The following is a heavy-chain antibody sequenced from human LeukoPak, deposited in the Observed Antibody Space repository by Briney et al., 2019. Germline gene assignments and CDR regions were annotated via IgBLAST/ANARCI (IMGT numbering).Heavy chain of an antibody. V-gene: IGHV1-46*01. CDR3: ASTDSSGYFQGLNPPPDV. CDR1: GYTFTSYY. D-gene: IGHD3-22*01. Sequence: ASVKVSCQASGYTFTSYYMHWVRQAPGQGLEWMGIINPSGGSTSYAQKFQGRVTMTRDTSTSTVYMELSSLRSEDTAVYYCASTDSSGYFQGLNPPPDVWGQGTTVTVSS. CDR2: INPSGGST. J-gene: IGHJ6*02.